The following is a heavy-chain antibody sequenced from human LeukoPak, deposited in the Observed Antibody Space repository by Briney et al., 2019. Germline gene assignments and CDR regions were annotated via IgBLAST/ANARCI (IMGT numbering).Heavy chain of an antibody. Sequence: SETLSLTCAVYGGSFSGYYWSWIRQPPGKGLEWIGEINHSGSTNYNPSLKSRVTISVDTSKNQFSLKLSSVTAADTAVYYCARAPPLPIGYRTDFDYWGQGTLVTVSS. CDR1: GGSFSGYY. D-gene: IGHD1-1*01. CDR2: INHSGST. J-gene: IGHJ4*02. CDR3: ARAPPLPIGYRTDFDY. V-gene: IGHV4-34*01.